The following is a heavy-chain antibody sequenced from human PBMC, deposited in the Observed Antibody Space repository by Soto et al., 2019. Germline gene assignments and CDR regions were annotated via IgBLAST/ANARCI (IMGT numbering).Heavy chain of an antibody. J-gene: IGHJ6*02. CDR3: ARLSYSDALDV. Sequence: QVQLVQSGAEVRTPGASVKISCNASGYTFSSYGVQWVRQAPGQGLDWVGWSNVGVNGFTKYSQELQDRVTITRDTAASTIYMELRSRTSDDTAVYYCARLSYSDALDVWGQGTTVTVSS. CDR1: GYTFSSYG. V-gene: IGHV1-3*02. D-gene: IGHD4-17*01. CDR2: SNVGVNGFT.